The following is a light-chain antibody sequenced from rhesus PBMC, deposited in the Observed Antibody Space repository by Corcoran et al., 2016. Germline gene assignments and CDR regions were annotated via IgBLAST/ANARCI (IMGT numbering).Light chain of an antibody. V-gene: IGKV7-13*01. CDR3: LQSKNSIFT. CDR1: ESVSFFGINL. J-gene: IGKJ3*01. Sequence: DIVLTQSPASLAVSPGQRATITCRASESVSFFGINLIHWYQQKPGQPPKLLIYKASNKDTGVPARLSGSGSGTDFTLTINPVEADDAADYYCLQSKNSIFTFGPGTKLDIK. CDR2: KAS.